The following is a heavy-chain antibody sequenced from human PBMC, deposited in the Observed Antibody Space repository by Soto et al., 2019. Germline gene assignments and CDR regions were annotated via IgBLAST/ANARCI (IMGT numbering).Heavy chain of an antibody. CDR1: WFTVSSNY. V-gene: IGHV3-53*01. J-gene: IGHJ4*02. Sequence: PVGSLRLSCAASWFTVSSNYMSWVRQAPGKGLEWVSVIYSGGSTYYADSVKGRFTISRDNSKNTLYLQRNSLRAEDTAVYYCARDQAVAGLCFDYWGQGTLVTVSS. CDR3: ARDQAVAGLCFDY. D-gene: IGHD6-19*01. CDR2: IYSGGST.